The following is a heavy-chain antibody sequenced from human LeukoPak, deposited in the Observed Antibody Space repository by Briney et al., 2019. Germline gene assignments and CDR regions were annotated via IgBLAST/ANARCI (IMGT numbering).Heavy chain of an antibody. Sequence: GGSLRLSCAASGFTFSTYSMNWVRQAPGKGLEWVSAISGGGDITYYADSVTGRFTISRDNSKDTLFLQMHSLRPGDTAVYYCVREDTPATANYWGQGTLVTISS. V-gene: IGHV3-23*01. D-gene: IGHD2-21*02. J-gene: IGHJ4*02. CDR3: VREDTPATANY. CDR1: GFTFSTYS. CDR2: ISGGGDIT.